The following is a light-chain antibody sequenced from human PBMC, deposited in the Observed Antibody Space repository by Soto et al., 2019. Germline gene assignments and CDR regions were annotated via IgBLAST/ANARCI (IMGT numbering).Light chain of an antibody. J-gene: IGKJ5*01. CDR2: GAS. Sequence: EIVITQSPATLSVSPGERATLSCRASQSVSSNLAWYQQKPGQAPRLLIYGASTRATGIPARFSGSGSGTEFTLTISSLQSEDFAVYYCQQYGTSEIILGQGTRLEIK. V-gene: IGKV3-15*01. CDR3: QQYGTSEII. CDR1: QSVSSN.